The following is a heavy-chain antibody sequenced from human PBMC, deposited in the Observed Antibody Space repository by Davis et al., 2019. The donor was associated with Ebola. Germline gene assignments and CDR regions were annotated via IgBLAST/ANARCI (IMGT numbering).Heavy chain of an antibody. CDR3: AREGYRGGAFDY. CDR2: FYYNVAT. CDR1: GDSISSSDHY. V-gene: IGHV4-39*07. J-gene: IGHJ4*02. Sequence: PSETLSLTCSVSGDSISSSDHYWGWIRQPPGKGLEWVGNFYYNVATHFNPSLKSRVSISIDTSKNQFSLRLNSVTAADTAIYYWAREGYRGGAFDYWGQGTLVPVSS. D-gene: IGHD2-21*01.